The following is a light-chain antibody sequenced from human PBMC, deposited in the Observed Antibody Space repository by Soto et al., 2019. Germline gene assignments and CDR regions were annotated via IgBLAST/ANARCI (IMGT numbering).Light chain of an antibody. Sequence: QSALTQPASVSGSPGQSITISCTGTSSDAGGYNYVSWYQQHPGKAPRFVIYDVTNRPSGVSNRFSGSKSGNTASLTISGLQAEDEADYYCSSYTTSNTRQVVFGTGTKVTVL. V-gene: IGLV2-14*01. CDR2: DVT. CDR3: SSYTTSNTRQVV. J-gene: IGLJ1*01. CDR1: SSDAGGYNY.